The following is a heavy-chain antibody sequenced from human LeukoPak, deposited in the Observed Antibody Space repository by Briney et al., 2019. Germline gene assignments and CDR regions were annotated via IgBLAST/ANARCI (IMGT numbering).Heavy chain of an antibody. CDR3: ARGPVEMASSTFDY. CDR1: GGSVSSGSYY. Sequence: SETLSLTCTVSGGSVSSGSYYWSWIRQPPGKGLEWIGYIYYSGSTNYNPSLKSRVTISVDTSKNQFSLKLSSVTAADAAVYYCARGPVEMASSTFDYWGQGTLVTVSS. J-gene: IGHJ4*02. V-gene: IGHV4-61*01. D-gene: IGHD5-24*01. CDR2: IYYSGST.